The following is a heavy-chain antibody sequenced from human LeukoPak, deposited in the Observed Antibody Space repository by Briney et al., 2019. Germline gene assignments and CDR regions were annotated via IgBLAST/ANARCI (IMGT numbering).Heavy chain of an antibody. Sequence: PGGSLRLSCAASGFTFGSYSMNWVRQAPGKGLEWVSYISSSSSTIYYTDSVKGRFTISRDNAKNSLYLQMNSLRAEDTAVYYCARGARQRGGAFDIWGQGTMVTVSS. V-gene: IGHV3-48*01. J-gene: IGHJ3*02. CDR3: ARGARQRGGAFDI. CDR2: ISSSSSTI. D-gene: IGHD2-2*01. CDR1: GFTFGSYS.